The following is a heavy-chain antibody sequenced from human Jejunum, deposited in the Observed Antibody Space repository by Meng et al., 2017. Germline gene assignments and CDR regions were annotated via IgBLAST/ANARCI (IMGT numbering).Heavy chain of an antibody. CDR1: GYTFTRYD. D-gene: IGHD5-18*01. CDR3: ARRASDDYGYNY. CDR2: VNPNSGQT. V-gene: IGHV1-8*01. J-gene: IGHJ4*02. Sequence: QVQLVQSGAEVRKPGASVKVSCKASGYTFTRYDINWVRQATGQGLEWMGWVNPNSGQTGYARKFQGRVTMTRSTSITTAYMELSGLRSEDTAIYYCARRASDDYGYNYWGQRTLVTVSS.